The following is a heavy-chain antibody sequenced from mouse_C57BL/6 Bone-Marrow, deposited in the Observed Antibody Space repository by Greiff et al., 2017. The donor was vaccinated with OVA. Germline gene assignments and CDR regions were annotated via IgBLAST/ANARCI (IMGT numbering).Heavy chain of an antibody. CDR1: GYTFTSYW. J-gene: IGHJ2*01. CDR3: ARERTDY. CDR2: IYPSDIET. Sequence: QVQLQQPGAELVRPGSSVKLSCKASGYTFTSYWLDWVKQRPGQVLEWIGNIYPSDIETHYNQKLTDKATLTVDKTSSTAYMQLSRLTSEDSAVYYCARERTDYWGQGTTLTVSS. V-gene: IGHV1-61*01.